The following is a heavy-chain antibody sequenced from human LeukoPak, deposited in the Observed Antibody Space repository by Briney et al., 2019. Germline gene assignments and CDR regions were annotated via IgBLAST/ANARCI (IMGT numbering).Heavy chain of an antibody. J-gene: IGHJ4*02. CDR3: ARVDYYGSGSQAPYFDY. V-gene: IGHV1-2*02. CDR1: GYTFTGYY. D-gene: IGHD3-10*01. CDR2: INPKSGDT. Sequence: ASVKVSCKASGYTFTGYYMHWVRQAPGQGLQWMGRINPKSGDTNYAQNFQGRVTMTRDTSINTAYMELSRLRSDDTAVYFCARVDYYGSGSQAPYFDYWGQGTLVTVSS.